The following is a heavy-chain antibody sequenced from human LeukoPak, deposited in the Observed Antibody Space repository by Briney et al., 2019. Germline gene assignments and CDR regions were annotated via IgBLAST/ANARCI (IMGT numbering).Heavy chain of an antibody. CDR1: GFTFSSYA. CDR2: VSYDGSNK. D-gene: IGHD3-3*01. Sequence: GGSLRLSCAASGFTFSSYAMHWVRQAPGKGLEWVAVVSYDGSNKYYADSVKGRFTISRDNSKNTLYLQMDSLRAEDTAVYYCARDAHFNDFHAGMDVWGQGTTVTVSS. J-gene: IGHJ6*02. V-gene: IGHV3-30-3*01. CDR3: ARDAHFNDFHAGMDV.